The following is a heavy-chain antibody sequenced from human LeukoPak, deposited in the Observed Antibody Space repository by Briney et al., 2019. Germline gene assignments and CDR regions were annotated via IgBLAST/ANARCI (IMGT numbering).Heavy chain of an antibody. V-gene: IGHV4-34*01. CDR1: GVSLRGYY. CDR2: ISHEGDS. J-gene: IGHJ6*03. CDR3: GRNFVSDFYFDV. D-gene: IGHD1-7*01. Sequence: PSQTLSLTCAVYGVSLRGYYWSWIRQSPEKGLEWIGEISHEGDSIYNPSLKSRLTLSVDMSKNQFSLNLRSVTTADTADCARGRNFVSDFYFDVWGKGTTVIVSS.